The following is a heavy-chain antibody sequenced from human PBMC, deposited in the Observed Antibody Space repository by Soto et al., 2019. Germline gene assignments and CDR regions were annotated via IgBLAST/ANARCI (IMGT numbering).Heavy chain of an antibody. V-gene: IGHV4-34*01. CDR3: ANQEVASNHYYYGMDV. Sequence: PSETLSLTCAVYGGSFSGYYWSWIRQPPGKGLEWIGEINHSGSTNYNPSLKSRVTISVDTSKKQFSLKLTSVTAADTAVYYCANQEVASNHYYYGMDVWGQGTTVTVSS. J-gene: IGHJ6*02. CDR2: INHSGST. CDR1: GGSFSGYY. D-gene: IGHD5-12*01.